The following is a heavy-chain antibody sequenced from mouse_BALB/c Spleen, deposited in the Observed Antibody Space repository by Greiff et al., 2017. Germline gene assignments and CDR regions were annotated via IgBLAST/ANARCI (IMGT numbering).Heavy chain of an antibody. CDR1: GYTFTSYW. CDR2: INPSTGYT. Sequence: QVQLKESGAELAKPGASVKMSCKASGYTFTSYWMHWVKQRPGQGLEWIGYINPSTGYTEYNQKFKDKATLTADKSSSTAYMQLSSLTSEDSAVYYCARGYYGGVDYWGQGTTLTVSS. D-gene: IGHD1-1*01. CDR3: ARGYYGGVDY. J-gene: IGHJ2*01. V-gene: IGHV1-7*01.